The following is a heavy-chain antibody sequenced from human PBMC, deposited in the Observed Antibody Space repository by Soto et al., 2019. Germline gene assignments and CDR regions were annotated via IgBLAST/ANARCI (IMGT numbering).Heavy chain of an antibody. J-gene: IGHJ6*02. V-gene: IGHV4-59*12. D-gene: IGHD6-6*01. CDR3: ARGGPYSSSPYYYYGMDV. CDR2: ISYSGST. CDR1: GGSISSYY. Sequence: SETLSLTCTVSGGSISSYYWSWIRQPPGKGLEWIGYISYSGSTNYNPSLKNRVTISVDTSKNQFSLKLSSVTAADTAVYYCARGGPYSSSPYYYYGMDVWGQGTTVTVSS.